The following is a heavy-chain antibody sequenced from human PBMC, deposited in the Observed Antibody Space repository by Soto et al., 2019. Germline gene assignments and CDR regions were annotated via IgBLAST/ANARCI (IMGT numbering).Heavy chain of an antibody. J-gene: IGHJ5*01. CDR1: GGSISSGGYY. Sequence: SETLSLTCTVSGGSISSGGYYWSWIRDHPGKGLEGSGYIYYRGSTYYNPSLKSRVTIPVDTSKNLFSLKRSSVTAADTAVYYCARESGSPHWFDAWGQGTLVTVSS. D-gene: IGHD3-10*01. V-gene: IGHV4-31*03. CDR3: ARESGSPHWFDA. CDR2: IYYRGST.